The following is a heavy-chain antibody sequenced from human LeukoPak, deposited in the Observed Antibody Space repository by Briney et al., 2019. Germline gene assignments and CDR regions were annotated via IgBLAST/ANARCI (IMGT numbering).Heavy chain of an antibody. D-gene: IGHD1-26*01. Sequence: ASVKVSCKASGYTFTSYGISWVRQAPGQGLEWMGWISAYNGNTNYAQKLQGRVTMTTDTSTSTAYMELRSLRSDDTAVYYCARVVDRWELLLNWFDPWGQGTLVTVSS. V-gene: IGHV1-18*01. CDR1: GYTFTSYG. J-gene: IGHJ5*02. CDR3: ARVVDRWELLLNWFDP. CDR2: ISAYNGNT.